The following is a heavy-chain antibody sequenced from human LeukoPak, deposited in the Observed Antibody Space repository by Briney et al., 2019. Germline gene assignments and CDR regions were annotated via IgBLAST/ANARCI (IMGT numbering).Heavy chain of an antibody. V-gene: IGHV3-74*01. CDR3: ARGRPHGNDY. CDR1: GFTFSSYW. Sequence: GGSLRLSCAASGFTFSSYWMHWVRQAPGKGLVWVSRIASDGSSTTYADSVKGRFSISRDNAKNTLYLQMNSLRVEDTAVYYCARGRPHGNDYWGQETLVTVSS. J-gene: IGHJ4*02. CDR2: IASDGSST. D-gene: IGHD4-23*01.